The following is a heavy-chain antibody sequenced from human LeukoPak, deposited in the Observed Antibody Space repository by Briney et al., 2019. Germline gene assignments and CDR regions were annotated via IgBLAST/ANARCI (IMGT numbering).Heavy chain of an antibody. D-gene: IGHD5-12*01. CDR2: ISGSGGST. V-gene: IGHV3-23*01. J-gene: IGHJ4*02. CDR1: GFTFSGYA. Sequence: GGSLRLSCAASGFTFSGYAMSWVRQAPGKGLEWVSAISGSGGSTYYADSVKGRFTISRDNSKNTLYLQMNSLRAEDTAVYYCAKGAYDYIEMGYFDYWGQGTLVTVSS. CDR3: AKGAYDYIEMGYFDY.